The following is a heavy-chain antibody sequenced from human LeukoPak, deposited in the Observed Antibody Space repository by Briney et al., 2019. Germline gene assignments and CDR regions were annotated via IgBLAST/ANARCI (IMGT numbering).Heavy chain of an antibody. CDR2: ITSDSSTI. D-gene: IGHD5-18*01. V-gene: IGHV3-48*02. CDR1: GFTFSTYS. Sequence: GGSLRLSCAASGFTFSTYSMNWVRQAPGKGLEWLSYITSDSSTIYYADSVKGRFTISRDNAKNSLYLQMNSLRDEDTAVYYCARDGIQLWTGAFDYWGQGTLVTVSS. CDR3: ARDGIQLWTGAFDY. J-gene: IGHJ4*02.